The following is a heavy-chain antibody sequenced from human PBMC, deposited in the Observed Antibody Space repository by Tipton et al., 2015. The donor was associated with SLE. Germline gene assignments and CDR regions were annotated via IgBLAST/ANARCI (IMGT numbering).Heavy chain of an antibody. CDR2: INHSGST. CDR3: ARGRDSSGYYPYYFDY. V-gene: IGHV4-34*01. J-gene: IGHJ4*02. D-gene: IGHD3-22*01. Sequence: GLVKPSETLSLTCAVYGGSFSGYYWTWIRQPPGKGLEWIGEINHSGSTNYNPSLKSRVTISVDTSKNQFSLKLSSVTAADTAVYYCARGRDSSGYYPYYFDYWGQGTLVTVSS. CDR1: GGSFSGYY.